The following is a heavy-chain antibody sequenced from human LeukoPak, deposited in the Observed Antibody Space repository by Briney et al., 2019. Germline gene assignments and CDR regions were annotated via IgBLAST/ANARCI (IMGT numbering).Heavy chain of an antibody. Sequence: AGGSLRLSCVGSGVSFRSHWVNWGRQSPGKGLEWGANIKPDGSDKYYVDSARGRFTVSRDNAKNSAFLQMNSLRAEDTAIYYCATISAQTFDIWGQGTWVSVSS. D-gene: IGHD5-24*01. CDR2: IKPDGSDK. CDR3: ATISAQTFDI. CDR1: GVSFRSHW. V-gene: IGHV3-7*01. J-gene: IGHJ3*02.